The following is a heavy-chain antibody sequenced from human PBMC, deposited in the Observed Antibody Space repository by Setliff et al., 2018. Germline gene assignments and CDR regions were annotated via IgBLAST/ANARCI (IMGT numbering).Heavy chain of an antibody. D-gene: IGHD3-10*01. Sequence: ASVKVSCKASGGTFSSYAISWVRQAPGQGLEWMGGIIPIFGTANYAQKFQGRVTITTDESTSTAYMELSSLRSEDTAVYYCARGEREVITMVRGVRGTHYYYGMDVWGQGTTVTVSS. V-gene: IGHV1-69*05. CDR2: IIPIFGTA. CDR3: ARGEREVITMVRGVRGTHYYYGMDV. J-gene: IGHJ6*02. CDR1: GGTFSSYA.